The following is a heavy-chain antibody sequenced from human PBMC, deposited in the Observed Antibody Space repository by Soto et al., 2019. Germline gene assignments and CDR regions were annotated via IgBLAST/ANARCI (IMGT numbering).Heavy chain of an antibody. CDR1: GGTFSSYT. J-gene: IGHJ4*02. CDR3: ARELHDYGDSGGLDY. V-gene: IGHV1-69*08. D-gene: IGHD4-17*01. Sequence: QVQLVQSGAEVKKPGSSVKVSCKASGGTFSSYTISWVRQAPGQGLEWMGRIIPILGIANYAQKFQGSVTITADKSTSTAYMELSSLRSEDTAVYYCARELHDYGDSGGLDYWGQGTLVTVSS. CDR2: IIPILGIA.